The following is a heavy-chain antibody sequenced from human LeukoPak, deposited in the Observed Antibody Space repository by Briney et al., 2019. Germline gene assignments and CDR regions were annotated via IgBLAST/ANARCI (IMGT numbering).Heavy chain of an antibody. V-gene: IGHV4-31*03. Sequence: SETLSLTCTVSGGSISSGGYYWSWIRQHPGKGLEWIGYIYYSGSTYYNPSLKSRVTISVDTSKNQFSLKLSSVTAADTAVYYCARVDTMVRGAYYSDYWGQGTLVTVSS. CDR2: IYYSGST. D-gene: IGHD3-10*01. CDR3: ARVDTMVRGAYYSDY. J-gene: IGHJ4*02. CDR1: GGSISSGGYY.